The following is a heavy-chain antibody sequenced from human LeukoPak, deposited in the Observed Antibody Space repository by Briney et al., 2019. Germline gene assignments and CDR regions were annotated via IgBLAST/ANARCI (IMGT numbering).Heavy chain of an antibody. J-gene: IGHJ4*02. Sequence: SETLSLTCTVSGYSLRNGYHWAWFRQPPGKGLEWIGSVSQSGSTYDNPSLKSRVTISVDTSKNQFSLKLSSVTAADTAVYYCARDLLIAAAGFDYWGQGTLVTVSS. V-gene: IGHV4-38-2*02. CDR2: VSQSGST. CDR3: ARDLLIAAAGFDY. D-gene: IGHD6-13*01. CDR1: GYSLRNGYH.